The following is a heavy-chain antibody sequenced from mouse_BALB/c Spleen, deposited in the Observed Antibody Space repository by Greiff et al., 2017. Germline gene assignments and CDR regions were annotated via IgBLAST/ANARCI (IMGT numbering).Heavy chain of an antibody. J-gene: IGHJ3*01. D-gene: IGHD2-2*01. V-gene: IGHV1-67*01. CDR3: ARSLYYGYDGFAY. CDR1: GYTFTDYA. Sequence: VQLQQSGPELVRPGESVKISCKGSGYTFTDYAMHWVKQSHAKSLEWIGVISIYYDNTNYNQKFKGKATMTVDKSSSTAYMELARLTSEDSAIYYCARSLYYGYDGFAYWGQGTLVTVSA. CDR2: ISIYYDNT.